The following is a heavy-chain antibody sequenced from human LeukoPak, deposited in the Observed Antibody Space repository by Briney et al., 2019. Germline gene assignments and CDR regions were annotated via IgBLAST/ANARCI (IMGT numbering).Heavy chain of an antibody. CDR3: ARDSAAGTANWFDP. V-gene: IGHV1-69*04. CDR1: RGTFSSYA. CDR2: IIPILGIA. Sequence: SVKVSCKASRGTFSSYAISWVRQAPGQGLEWMGRIIPILGIANYAQKFQGRVTITADKSTSTAYMELSSLRSEDTAVYYCARDSAAGTANWFDPWGQGTLVTVSS. D-gene: IGHD6-13*01. J-gene: IGHJ5*02.